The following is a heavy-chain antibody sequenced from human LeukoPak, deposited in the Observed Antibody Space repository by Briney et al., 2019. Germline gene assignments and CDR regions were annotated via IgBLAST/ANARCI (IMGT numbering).Heavy chain of an antibody. CDR3: ARGYRDSMVRGVIPYPFDY. CDR2: IYYSGST. CDR1: GGSISSSSYY. Sequence: PSETLSLTCTVSGGSISSSSYYWGWIRQPPGKGLEWIGSIYYSGSTYYNPSLKSRVTISVDTSKNQLSLKLSSVTAADTAVYYCARGYRDSMVRGVIPYPFDYWGQGTLVTVSS. V-gene: IGHV4-39*07. D-gene: IGHD3-10*01. J-gene: IGHJ4*02.